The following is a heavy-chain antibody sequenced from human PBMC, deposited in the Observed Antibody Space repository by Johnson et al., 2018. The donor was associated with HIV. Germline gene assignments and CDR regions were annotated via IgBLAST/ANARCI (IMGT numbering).Heavy chain of an antibody. CDR2: IRYDGSNK. J-gene: IGHJ3*02. CDR1: GFTFSSYG. Sequence: QVQLVESGGGVVQPGGSLRLSCAASGFTFSSYGMHWVRQAPGKGLEWVAFIRYDGSNKYYADSVKGRFTLSRDNSKNTVFLQMNTLRADDTAVYYCARERDSGDSLHRRFRAFDIWGQGTMVTVSS. V-gene: IGHV3-30*02. CDR3: ARERDSGDSLHRRFRAFDI. D-gene: IGHD4-17*01.